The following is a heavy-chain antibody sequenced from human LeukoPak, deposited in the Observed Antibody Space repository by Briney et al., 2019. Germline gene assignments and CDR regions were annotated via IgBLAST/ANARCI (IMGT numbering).Heavy chain of an antibody. V-gene: IGHV1-2*02. CDR2: INPNSGGT. CDR3: ARVRRELPGRIFDY. D-gene: IGHD1-26*01. J-gene: IGHJ4*02. CDR1: GYTFTGFY. Sequence: GASVKVSCKASGYTFTGFYMHWVRQAPGQGLEWMGWINPNSGGTNYAQKFQGRVTMTRDTSISTAYMELSRLRSDDTAVYYCARVRRELPGRIFDYWGQGTLVTVSS.